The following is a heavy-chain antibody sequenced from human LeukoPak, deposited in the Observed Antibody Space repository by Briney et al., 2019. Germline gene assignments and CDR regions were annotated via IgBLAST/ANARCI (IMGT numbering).Heavy chain of an antibody. J-gene: IGHJ4*02. CDR1: GFTFSSYA. V-gene: IGHV3-23*01. CDR2: ISGSGGST. Sequence: GGSLRLSCAASGFTFSSYAMSWVRQAPGKGLEWVSAISGSGGSTYYADSVKGRFTISRDNSENTLYLQMNSLRAEDTAVYYCAKTGASGGSSWYPYWGQGTLVTVSS. CDR3: AKTGASGGSSWYPY. D-gene: IGHD2-15*01.